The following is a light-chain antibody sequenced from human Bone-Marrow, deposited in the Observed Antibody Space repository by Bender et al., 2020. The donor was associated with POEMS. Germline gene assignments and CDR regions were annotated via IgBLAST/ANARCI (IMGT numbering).Light chain of an antibody. V-gene: IGLV1-40*01. CDR3: QSYDNSLGGWV. J-gene: IGLJ3*02. CDR2: GYN. Sequence: QSVLTPPPSVSGAPGQRVTISCTGSSSNTGSGYDINWYQHLPGTAPKLLIYGYNNRPSGVPDRFSGSKSGNTASLTISGLQAEDEADYYCQSYDNSLGGWVFGGGTKLTVL. CDR1: SSNTGSGYD.